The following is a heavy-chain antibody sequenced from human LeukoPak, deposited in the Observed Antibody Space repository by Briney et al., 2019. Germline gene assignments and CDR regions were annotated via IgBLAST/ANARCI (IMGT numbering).Heavy chain of an antibody. J-gene: IGHJ6*02. CDR2: IYPGDSDT. CDR1: GSSFTNYR. D-gene: IGHD2-2*01. V-gene: IGHV5-51*01. CDR3: ARAGNQLLFDYYYGMDV. Sequence: GESLKISCKASGSSFTNYRIGWVRQLPGKDLEWMWLIYPGDSDTRYSPSFQGQVTISADKSISTAYLQWSSLKASDTAMYYCARAGNQLLFDYYYGMDVWGQGTTVTVSS.